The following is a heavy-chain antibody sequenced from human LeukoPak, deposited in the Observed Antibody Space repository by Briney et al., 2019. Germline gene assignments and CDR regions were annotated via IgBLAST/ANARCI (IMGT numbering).Heavy chain of an antibody. J-gene: IGHJ4*02. Sequence: GGPLRLSCAASGFTFSSYATSWVRQAPGKGLEWVSAISGSGGSTYYADSVKGRFTISRDNSKNTLYLQMNSLRAEDTAVYYCAKDTDSRTSSWADYWGQGTLVTVSS. CDR1: GFTFSSYA. CDR2: ISGSGGST. CDR3: AKDTDSRTSSWADY. V-gene: IGHV3-23*01. D-gene: IGHD6-13*01.